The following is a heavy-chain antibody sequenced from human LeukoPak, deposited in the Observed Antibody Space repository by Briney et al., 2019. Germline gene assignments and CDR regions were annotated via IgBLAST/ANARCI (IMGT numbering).Heavy chain of an antibody. V-gene: IGHV1-18*01. J-gene: IGHJ3*01. CDR2: ISAYNGNT. CDR1: GYTFTTYY. CDR3: AREEGAPIAAANV. Sequence: ASVKVSCKASGYTFTTYYISWVRQAPGQGLEWMGWISAYNGNTNYAQKFQGRVTMTTDTSTSTAYMELRSLRSDDTAVYYCAREEGAPIAAANVWGLGTMVTASS. D-gene: IGHD6-13*01.